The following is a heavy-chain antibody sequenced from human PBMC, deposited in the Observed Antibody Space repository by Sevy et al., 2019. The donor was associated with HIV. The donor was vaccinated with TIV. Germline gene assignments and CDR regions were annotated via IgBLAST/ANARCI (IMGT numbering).Heavy chain of an antibody. J-gene: IGHJ5*02. V-gene: IGHV1-69*06. CDR3: AGVSSPKVGIVVVHKGRNWFDP. D-gene: IGHD3-22*01. CDR2: IIPIFGTA. CDR1: GGTFSSYA. Sequence: ASVKVSCKASGGTFSSYAISWVRQAPGQGLEWMGGIIPIFGTANYAQKFQGRVTITADKSTSTAYMELSSLRSEDTAVYYCAGVSSPKVGIVVVHKGRNWFDPWGQGTLVTVSS.